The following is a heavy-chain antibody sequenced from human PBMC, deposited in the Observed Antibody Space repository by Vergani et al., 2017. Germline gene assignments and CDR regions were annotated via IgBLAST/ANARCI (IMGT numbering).Heavy chain of an antibody. V-gene: IGHV5-51*01. CDR1: GYSFTSYW. CDR3: ASCRREADILTGTPRFAFDI. CDR2: IYPGDSDT. D-gene: IGHD3-9*01. J-gene: IGHJ3*02. Sequence: EVQLVQSGAEVKKPGESLKISCKGSGYSFTSYWIGWVRQMPGKGLEWMGIIYPGDSDTRYSPSFQGQVTISADKSISTAYLQWSSLKASDTAMYYCASCRREADILTGTPRFAFDIWGQGTMVTVSS.